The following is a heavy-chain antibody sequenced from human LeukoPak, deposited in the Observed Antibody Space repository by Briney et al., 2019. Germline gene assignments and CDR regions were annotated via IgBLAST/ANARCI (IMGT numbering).Heavy chain of an antibody. CDR1: GCSFTTYW. V-gene: IGHV5-51*01. CDR3: ARFGSSSGFDY. CDR2: VYPDDSDA. Sequence: GESLKISCKGSGCSFTTYWIGWVRQMPGKGLEWMGIVYPDDSDARYSPSFQGQVTISADKATTTAYLQWSSLKAPDTAMYYCARFGSSSGFDYWGQGTLVTVSS. J-gene: IGHJ4*02. D-gene: IGHD1-26*01.